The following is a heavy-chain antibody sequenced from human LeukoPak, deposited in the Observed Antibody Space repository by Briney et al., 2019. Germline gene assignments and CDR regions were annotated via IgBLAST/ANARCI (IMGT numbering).Heavy chain of an antibody. J-gene: IGHJ6*04. CDR1: GFTFSSYW. Sequence: GGSLRLSCAASGFTFSSYWMSWVRQAPGKALEWVANIKQDGSEKYYVDSVKGRFTISRDNAKNSLYLQMNSLRAEDTAVYYCARHPSDYYGSGSYYLYYYYHYGMDVWGKGTTVTVSS. V-gene: IGHV3-7*03. D-gene: IGHD3-10*01. CDR3: ARHPSDYYGSGSYYLYYYYHYGMDV. CDR2: IKQDGSEK.